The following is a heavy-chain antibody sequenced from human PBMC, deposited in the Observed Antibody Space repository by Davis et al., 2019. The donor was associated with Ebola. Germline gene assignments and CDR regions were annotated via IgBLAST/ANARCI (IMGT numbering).Heavy chain of an antibody. CDR2: TYYRSKWYN. J-gene: IGHJ4*02. V-gene: IGHV6-1*01. D-gene: IGHD5-12*01. Sequence: HSQTLSLTCAISGDIVSSTNTAWHWIRQSPSRVLEWLGRTYYRSKWYNDHAVSVKSRIIINPDTSKNQFSLQLNSVTPEDTAVYYCVRGRGGYADYWGQGILVTVSS. CDR1: GDIVSSTNTA. CDR3: VRGRGGYADY.